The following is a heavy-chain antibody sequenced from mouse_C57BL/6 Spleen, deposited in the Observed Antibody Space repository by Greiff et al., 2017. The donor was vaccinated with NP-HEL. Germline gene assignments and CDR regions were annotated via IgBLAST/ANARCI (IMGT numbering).Heavy chain of an antibody. D-gene: IGHD3-2*02. Sequence: EVKLVESGGGLVKPGGSLKLSCAASGFTFSDYGMHWVRQAPEKGLEWVAYISSGSSTIYYADTVKGRFTISRDNAKNTLFLQMTSLRSEDTAMYYCARQQLRPSYYYAMDYWGQGTSVTVSS. CDR1: GFTFSDYG. CDR2: ISSGSSTI. V-gene: IGHV5-17*01. J-gene: IGHJ4*01. CDR3: ARQQLRPSYYYAMDY.